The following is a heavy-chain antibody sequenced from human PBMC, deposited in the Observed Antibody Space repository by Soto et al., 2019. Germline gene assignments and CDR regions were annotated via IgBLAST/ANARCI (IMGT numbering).Heavy chain of an antibody. D-gene: IGHD5-12*01. J-gene: IGHJ6*02. V-gene: IGHV3-23*01. CDR2: IGGSGTGGRT. CDR3: AKSPWGLDGYNTDYYGMDV. CDR1: GLTFSTYA. Sequence: EVHLLESGGDLVQPGGSLRLSCTASGLTFSTYAMSWVRQAPGKGLEWVSAIGGSGTGGRTSYADSVKGRFTISRDNSKTAVYLQMNSFRADDTAVSYCAKSPWGLDGYNTDYYGMDVWGQGTTVTVSS.